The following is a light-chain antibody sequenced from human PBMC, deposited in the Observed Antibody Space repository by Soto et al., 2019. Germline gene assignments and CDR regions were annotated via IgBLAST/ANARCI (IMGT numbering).Light chain of an antibody. Sequence: QSALTRPAAVSGSPGQSITISCAGTSSDVGAYNYVSWYQQHPGKPPKVMIYEVSSRPSGVSNRFSGSKSGNTASLTISGLQAEDEADYYCSSYTTSSTVLFGGGTKVTVL. V-gene: IGLV2-14*01. CDR1: SSDVGAYNY. CDR3: SSYTTSSTVL. CDR2: EVS. J-gene: IGLJ2*01.